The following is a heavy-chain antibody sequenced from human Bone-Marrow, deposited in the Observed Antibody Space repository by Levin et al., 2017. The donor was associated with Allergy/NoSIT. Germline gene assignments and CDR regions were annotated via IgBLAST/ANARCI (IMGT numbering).Heavy chain of an antibody. CDR3: AREDGSTFDS. Sequence: PSETLSLTCTVSGGSISSGGYHWSWIRQHAGKGLEWIGYIYYSGSTYYNPSLKSRAMISLDTSKNQFSLKVTSATAADVAVYYCAREDGSTFDSWGQGTLVTVSS. V-gene: IGHV4-31*03. J-gene: IGHJ4*02. D-gene: IGHD5-24*01. CDR1: GGSISSGGYH. CDR2: IYYSGST.